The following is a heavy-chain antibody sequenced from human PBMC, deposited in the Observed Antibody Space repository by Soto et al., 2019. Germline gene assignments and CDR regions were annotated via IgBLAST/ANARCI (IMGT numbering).Heavy chain of an antibody. CDR2: IDPSDSYT. CDR1: GYSFTSYW. J-gene: IGHJ6*04. CDR3: ARVELYYYDSSGYYYYYYGMDV. V-gene: IGHV5-10-1*01. Sequence: GESLKISCKGSGYSFTSYWISWVRQMPGKGLEWMGRIDPSDSYTNYSPSFQGHVTISADKSISTAYLQWSSMKASDTAMYYCARVELYYYDSSGYYYYYYGMDVWGKGTTVTVSS. D-gene: IGHD3-22*01.